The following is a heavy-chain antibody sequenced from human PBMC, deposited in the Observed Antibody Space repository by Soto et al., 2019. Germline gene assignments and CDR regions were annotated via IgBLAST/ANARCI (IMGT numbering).Heavy chain of an antibody. CDR2: MNPNSGNT. D-gene: IGHD2-2*01. CDR3: ASRGYCSSTSCIYGMDV. V-gene: IGHV1-8*01. Sequence: ASVKVSCKASGYTFTSYDINWVRQGTGQGLEWMGWMNPNSGNTGYAQKFQGRVTMTRNTSISTAYMELSSLRSEDTAVYYCASRGYCSSTSCIYGMDVWGQGTTVTVSS. CDR1: GYTFTSYD. J-gene: IGHJ6*02.